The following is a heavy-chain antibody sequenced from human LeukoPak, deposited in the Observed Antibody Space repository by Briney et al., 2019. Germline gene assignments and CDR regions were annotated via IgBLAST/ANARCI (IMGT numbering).Heavy chain of an antibody. CDR3: ARLLDYYGMDV. V-gene: IGHV4-59*08. CDR1: GGSISSYY. CDR2: IYYSGST. Sequence: NPSETLSLTCTVSGGSISSYYWSWIRQPPRKGLEWIGYIYYSGSTNYNPSLKSRVTISVDTSKNQFSLKLSSVTAADTAVYYCARLLDYYGMDVWGQGTTVTVSS. D-gene: IGHD2/OR15-2a*01. J-gene: IGHJ6*02.